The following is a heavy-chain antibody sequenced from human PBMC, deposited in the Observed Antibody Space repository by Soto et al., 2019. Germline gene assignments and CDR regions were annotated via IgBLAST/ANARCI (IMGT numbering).Heavy chain of an antibody. CDR2: ISGSGGST. J-gene: IGHJ2*01. Sequence: EVQLLESGGGLVQPGGSLRLSCAASGFTFSRYAMSWVRQAPGKGLEWVSAISGSGGSTYYADSVKGRFTISRDNSKNTLYLQMNSLRAEDTAVYYCAKDTGIAAAGTFRYFDLWGRGTLVTVSS. CDR1: GFTFSRYA. D-gene: IGHD6-13*01. V-gene: IGHV3-23*01. CDR3: AKDTGIAAAGTFRYFDL.